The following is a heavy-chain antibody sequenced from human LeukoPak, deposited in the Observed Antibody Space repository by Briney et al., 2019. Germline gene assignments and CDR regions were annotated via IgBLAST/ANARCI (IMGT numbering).Heavy chain of an antibody. CDR1: GFTFSSYA. CDR2: ISGSGSRT. V-gene: IGHV3-23*01. J-gene: IGHJ4*02. D-gene: IGHD6-19*01. Sequence: PGGSLRLSCAASGFTFSSYAMNWVRQAPGKGLEWVSGISGSGSRTYYANSVKGRFTISRDNSENTLYLQMNSLRAEDTAVYYCARGGNSGWNWGQGTLVTVSS. CDR3: ARGGNSGWN.